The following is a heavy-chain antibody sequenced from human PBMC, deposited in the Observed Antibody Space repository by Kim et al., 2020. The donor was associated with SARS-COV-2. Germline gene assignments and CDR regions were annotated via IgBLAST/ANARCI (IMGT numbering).Heavy chain of an antibody. CDR3: ASGPHYYGSGSYWDYYYYYYMDV. CDR2: INWNGGST. V-gene: IGHV3-20*04. CDR1: GFTFDDYG. J-gene: IGHJ6*03. Sequence: GGSLRLSCAASGFTFDDYGMSWVRQAPGKGLEWVSGINWNGGSTGYADSVKGRFTISRDNAKNSLYLQMNSLRAEDTALYYCASGPHYYGSGSYWDYYYYYYMDVWGKGTTVTVSS. D-gene: IGHD3-10*01.